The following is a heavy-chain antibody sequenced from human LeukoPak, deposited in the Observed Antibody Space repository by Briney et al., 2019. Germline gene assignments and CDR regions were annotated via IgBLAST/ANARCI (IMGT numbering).Heavy chain of an antibody. CDR3: ARDLDLGAATSGMDV. J-gene: IGHJ6*02. CDR1: GGSVSSGSYY. CDR2: INYSGST. V-gene: IGHV4-61*01. Sequence: SETLSLTCTVSGGSVSSGSYYWNWIRQPPGKGLEWIGYINYSGSTNYNPSLKSRVTISVDTSKSQFSLKLSSVTAADTAVYYCARDLDLGAATSGMDVWGQGTTVTVSS. D-gene: IGHD2-15*01.